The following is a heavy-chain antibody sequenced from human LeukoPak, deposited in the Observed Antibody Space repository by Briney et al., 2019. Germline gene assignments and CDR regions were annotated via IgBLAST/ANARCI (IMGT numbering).Heavy chain of an antibody. CDR2: INEDGSEK. CDR1: GFTFGSYW. V-gene: IGHV3-7*04. Sequence: GGSLRLSCAASGFTFGSYWMSWVRQAPGKGLEWVANINEDGSEKYHVDSVKGRFTISRDNAKNSPYLQMDSLTAADTAVYYCARASDVGTIDYWGQGTLVTVSS. D-gene: IGHD7-27*01. CDR3: ARASDVGTIDY. J-gene: IGHJ4*02.